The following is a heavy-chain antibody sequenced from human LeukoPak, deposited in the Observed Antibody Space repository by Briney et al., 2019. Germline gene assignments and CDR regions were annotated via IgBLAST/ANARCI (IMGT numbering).Heavy chain of an antibody. Sequence: GASVKVSCKASGYTFTSYGISWVRQAPGQGLEWMGWISANNGNTNYAQKLQGRVTMTTDTSTSTAYMELRSLRFDDTAVYYCATTIVGYCSGGSCYSGWFDPWGQGTLVTVSS. CDR3: ATTIVGYCSGGSCYSGWFDP. CDR2: ISANNGNT. D-gene: IGHD2-15*01. CDR1: GYTFTSYG. J-gene: IGHJ5*02. V-gene: IGHV1-18*01.